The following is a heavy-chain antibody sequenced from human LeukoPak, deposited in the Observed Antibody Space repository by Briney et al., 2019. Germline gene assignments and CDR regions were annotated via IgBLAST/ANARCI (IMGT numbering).Heavy chain of an antibody. CDR3: ARYGYGNFDY. D-gene: IGHD5-18*01. CDR2: INHSGST. J-gene: IGHJ4*02. CDR1: GGSFSGYY. Sequence: SETLSLTCAVYGGSFSGYYWSWIRQPPGKGLEWIGEINHSGSTNYNPSLKSRVTISVDTSKNQFSLKLSSVTAADTAVYYCARYGYGNFDYWGQGTLVTVSS. V-gene: IGHV4-34*01.